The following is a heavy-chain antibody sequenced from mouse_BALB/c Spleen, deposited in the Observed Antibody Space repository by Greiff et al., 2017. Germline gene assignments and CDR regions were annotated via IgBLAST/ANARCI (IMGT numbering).Heavy chain of an antibody. CDR2: ISSGSSTI. CDR3: ASLSMITTAY. Sequence: EVHLVESGGGLVQPGGSRKLSCAASGFTFSSFGMHWVRQAPEKGLEWVAYISSGSSTIYYADTVKGRFTISRDNPKNTLFLQMTSLRSEDTAMYYCASLSMITTAYWGQGTLVTVSA. CDR1: GFTFSSFG. V-gene: IGHV5-17*02. J-gene: IGHJ3*01. D-gene: IGHD2-4*01.